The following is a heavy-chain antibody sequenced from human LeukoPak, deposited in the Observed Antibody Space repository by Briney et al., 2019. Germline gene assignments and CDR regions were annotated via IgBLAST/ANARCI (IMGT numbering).Heavy chain of an antibody. CDR1: GGSINNYY. V-gene: IGHV4-4*07. CDR2: IYSSGKT. Sequence: SETLSLTCTVSGGSINNYYWTWIRQPAGKGLEWIGRIYSSGKTNYNPSLKSRVTMSVDTSDNQLSLMMTSVTAADTAVFYCARTPQGDNYFDYWGQGHLVTVSS. J-gene: IGHJ4*02. D-gene: IGHD3-9*01. CDR3: ARTPQGDNYFDY.